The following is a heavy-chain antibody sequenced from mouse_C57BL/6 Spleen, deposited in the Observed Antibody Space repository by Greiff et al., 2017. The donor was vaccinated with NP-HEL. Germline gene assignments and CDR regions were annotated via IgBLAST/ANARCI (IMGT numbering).Heavy chain of an antibody. Sequence: QVQLQQPGAELVKPGASVKLSCKASGYTFTSYWMQWVKQRPGQGLEWIGEIDPSDSYTNYNQKFKGKATLTVDTSSSTAYMQLSSLTSEDSAVYYCARGYPCAYWGQGTLVTVSA. J-gene: IGHJ3*01. V-gene: IGHV1-50*01. D-gene: IGHD2-2*01. CDR2: IDPSDSYT. CDR1: GYTFTSYW. CDR3: ARGYPCAY.